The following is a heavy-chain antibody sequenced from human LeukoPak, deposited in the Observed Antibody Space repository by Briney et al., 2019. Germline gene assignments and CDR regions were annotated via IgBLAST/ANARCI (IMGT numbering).Heavy chain of an antibody. CDR3: ARVYSYKFDSSGRNAFDI. D-gene: IGHD3-22*01. V-gene: IGHV3-20*04. CDR1: GFIFDDDG. CDR2: INWNGGRT. Sequence: GGSLRLSCAASGFIFDDDGMSWARQVPGKGLEWVSEINWNGGRTAYADSVKGRFTISRDNAKNYLYLQMDSLRAEDTALYYCARVYSYKFDSSGRNAFDIWGRGTMVTVSS. J-gene: IGHJ3*02.